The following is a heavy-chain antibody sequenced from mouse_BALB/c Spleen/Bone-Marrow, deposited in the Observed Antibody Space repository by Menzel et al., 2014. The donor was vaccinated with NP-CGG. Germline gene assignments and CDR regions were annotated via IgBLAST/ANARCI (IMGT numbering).Heavy chain of an antibody. CDR3: ARDYYGSTSFAY. V-gene: IGHV1-14*01. D-gene: IGHD1-1*01. Sequence: VQLQQFGPELVKPGASVKMSCKASGYTFTTYVMHWVKQKPGQGLEWIGYINPYNDDSKYNEKFKGKATLTSDKSSSTAYMELSGLTSEDSAVYYCARDYYGSTSFAYWGQGTLVTVSA. J-gene: IGHJ3*01. CDR2: INPYNDDS. CDR1: GYTFTTYV.